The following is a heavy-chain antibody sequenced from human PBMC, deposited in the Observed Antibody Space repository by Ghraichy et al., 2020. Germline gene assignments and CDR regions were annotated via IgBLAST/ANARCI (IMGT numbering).Heavy chain of an antibody. Sequence: GGSLRLSCAASGFRFDDYAMHWVRQAPGKGLEWVSGISWNSGNVGYADSVKGRFTISRDNAKNSLYLQMNSLRAEDTAFYFCAKQDSGYFDSSGPPDYWGQGILVTVSS. CDR1: GFRFDDYA. CDR3: AKQDSGYFDSSGPPDY. D-gene: IGHD3-22*01. CDR2: ISWNSGNV. J-gene: IGHJ4*02. V-gene: IGHV3-9*01.